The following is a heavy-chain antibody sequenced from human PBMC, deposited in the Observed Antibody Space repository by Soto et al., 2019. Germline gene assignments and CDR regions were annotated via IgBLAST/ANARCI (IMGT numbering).Heavy chain of an antibody. J-gene: IGHJ4*02. CDR3: AREDGGGPFDS. Sequence: EVQVLESGGGLVQPGGSLRLSCAVSGFTFSAYSMTWVRQAPGEGLVWVSSMEGPGNNKYYADSVKGRFTISRDYSSNPLYLQMNSLRAEDTDLYYCAREDGGGPFDSWGQGTPVTVSS. CDR1: GFTFSAYS. CDR2: MEGPGNNK. D-gene: IGHD2-15*01. V-gene: IGHV3-23*01.